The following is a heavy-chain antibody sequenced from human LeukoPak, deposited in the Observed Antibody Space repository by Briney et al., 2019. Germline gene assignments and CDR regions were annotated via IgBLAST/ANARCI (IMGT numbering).Heavy chain of an antibody. CDR3: AKDEVQWLLSGCFDY. Sequence: PGGSLRLSCAASGFTFSNHPMSWVRQAPGEGLEWVSAISESGGGTYYADSVKGRFTISRDNFKNMLYLQMNSLRAEDTAVYYCAKDEVQWLLSGCFDYWGQGTLVTVSS. CDR1: GFTFSNHP. V-gene: IGHV3-23*01. CDR2: ISESGGGT. J-gene: IGHJ4*02. D-gene: IGHD3-3*01.